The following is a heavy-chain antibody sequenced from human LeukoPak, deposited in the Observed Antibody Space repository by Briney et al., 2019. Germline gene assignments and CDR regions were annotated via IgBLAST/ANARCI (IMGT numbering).Heavy chain of an antibody. Sequence: ASVKVSCKASGYTFTSYYMHWVRQAPGQGPEWMGIINPSGGSTSYAQKFQGRVTMTRDTSTSTVYMELSSLRSEDTAVYYCAREAKQQLEVPAHWGRGTLVTVSS. V-gene: IGHV1-46*01. D-gene: IGHD6-13*01. CDR1: GYTFTSYY. CDR2: INPSGGST. J-gene: IGHJ1*01. CDR3: AREAKQQLEVPAH.